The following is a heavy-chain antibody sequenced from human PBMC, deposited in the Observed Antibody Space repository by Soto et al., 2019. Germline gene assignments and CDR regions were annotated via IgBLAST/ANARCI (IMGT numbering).Heavy chain of an antibody. Sequence: GGSLRLSCAASGFTFSNAWMNWVRQAPGKGLEWVGRIKSKTDGGTTDYAAPVKGRFTISRDDSKNTLYLQMNSLKTEDTAVYYCTSELGYCSSTSCRHYYYYGMDVWGQGTTVTVSS. V-gene: IGHV3-15*07. J-gene: IGHJ6*02. CDR1: GFTFSNAW. CDR2: IKSKTDGGTT. CDR3: TSELGYCSSTSCRHYYYYGMDV. D-gene: IGHD2-2*01.